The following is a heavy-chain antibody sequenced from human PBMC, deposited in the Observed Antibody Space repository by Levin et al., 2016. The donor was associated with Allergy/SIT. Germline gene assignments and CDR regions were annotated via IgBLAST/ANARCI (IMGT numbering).Heavy chain of an antibody. CDR3: ATSRRGYSSGWYYFDY. J-gene: IGHJ4*02. CDR2: FDPEDGET. Sequence: ASVKVSCKVSGYTLTELSMHWVRQAPGKGLEWMGGFDPEDGETIYAQKFQGRVTMTEDTSTDTAYMELSSLRSEDTAVYYCATSRRGYSSGWYYFDYWGQGTLVTVSS. V-gene: IGHV1-24*01. D-gene: IGHD6-19*01. CDR1: GYTLTELS.